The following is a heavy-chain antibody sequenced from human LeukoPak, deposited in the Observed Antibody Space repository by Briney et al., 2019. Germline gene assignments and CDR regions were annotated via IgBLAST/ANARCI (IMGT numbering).Heavy chain of an antibody. CDR2: LSGSGDNT. Sequence: GGSLRLSCSASGFTFNIYSLNWVRQAPGKGLEWVSALSGSGDNTYYANSVKGRFTISRDNSKNTLYLQLDSLRAEDTALYYCAKPDSSTWYGRGFDFWGQGTLVTVSS. CDR3: AKPDSSTWYGRGFDF. J-gene: IGHJ4*02. V-gene: IGHV3-23*01. CDR1: GFTFNIYS. D-gene: IGHD6-13*01.